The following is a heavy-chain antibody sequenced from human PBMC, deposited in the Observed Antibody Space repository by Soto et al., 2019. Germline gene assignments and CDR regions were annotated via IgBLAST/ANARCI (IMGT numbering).Heavy chain of an antibody. D-gene: IGHD6-19*01. J-gene: IGHJ2*01. CDR1: GGTFSSYA. CDR3: AGRIPSGRFWYFDL. CDR2: IIPIFGTA. V-gene: IGHV1-69*01. Sequence: QVQLVQSGAEGKKPGSSVKVSCKASGGTFSSYAISWVRQAPGQGLEWMGGIIPIFGTANYAQKFQGRVTITADESTSTGYMEMSSLISEDTAVYYCAGRIPSGRFWYFDLWGRGTLVTVSS.